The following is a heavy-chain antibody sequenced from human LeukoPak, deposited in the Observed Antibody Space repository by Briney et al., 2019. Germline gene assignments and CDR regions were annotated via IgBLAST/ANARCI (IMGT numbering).Heavy chain of an antibody. D-gene: IGHD3-16*02. V-gene: IGHV3-73*01. CDR2: IRRKANDYAA. Sequence: GGSLRLSCAASGFTFSGSAIHWVRQASGKGLEWVGHIRRKANDYAAAYAASVKGRVTISRDDSKNTAYLQMNSLKTEDTAVYYCTSDRLGELSDYWGQGTLVTASS. J-gene: IGHJ4*02. CDR1: GFTFSGSA. CDR3: TSDRLGELSDY.